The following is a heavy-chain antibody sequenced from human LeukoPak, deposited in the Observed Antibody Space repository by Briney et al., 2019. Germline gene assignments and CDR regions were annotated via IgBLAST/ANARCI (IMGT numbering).Heavy chain of an antibody. CDR1: GGSFSSYY. CDR2: INHSGSN. J-gene: IGHJ6*02. CDR3: ARHLRRLDYYYGMDV. V-gene: IGHV4-34*01. D-gene: IGHD4-17*01. Sequence: PSETLSLTCAVYGGSFSSYYWSWVRQPPGKGLEWIGEINHSGSNKYNPSLKSRVAISVDTSKNQFSLKPSSVTAADTAVYYCARHLRRLDYYYGMDVWGQGTTVTVSS.